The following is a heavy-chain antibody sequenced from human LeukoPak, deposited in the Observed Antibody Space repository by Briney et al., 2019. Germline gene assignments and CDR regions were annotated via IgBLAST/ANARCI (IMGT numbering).Heavy chain of an antibody. Sequence: RGASVKVSCKASGYTFTSYYMHWVRRAPGQGLEWMGIINPSGGSTSYAQKFQGRVTMTRDMSTSTVYMELSSLRSEDTAVYYCARGGTVTTLDYWGQGTLVTVSS. D-gene: IGHD4-17*01. CDR1: GYTFTSYY. J-gene: IGHJ4*02. V-gene: IGHV1-46*01. CDR3: ARGGTVTTLDY. CDR2: INPSGGST.